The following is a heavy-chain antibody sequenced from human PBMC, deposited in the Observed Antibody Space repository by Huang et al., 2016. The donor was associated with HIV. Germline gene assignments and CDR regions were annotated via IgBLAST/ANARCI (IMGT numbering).Heavy chain of an antibody. CDR2: ITDGINNR. CDR3: AKDADTSGYDVLGPFGS. J-gene: IGHJ4*02. Sequence: EVLLLESGGGLVQPGGSLRLSCVASGFTFSGYAMGWVRQVPGKGVEWVSGITDGINNRYYAHSVKGRCAVSRDDSTNTLYLQMNSLRAEDTAVYYCAKDADTSGYDVLGPFGSWGQGTLVTVSS. V-gene: IGHV3-23*01. CDR1: GFTFSGYA. D-gene: IGHD3-3*01.